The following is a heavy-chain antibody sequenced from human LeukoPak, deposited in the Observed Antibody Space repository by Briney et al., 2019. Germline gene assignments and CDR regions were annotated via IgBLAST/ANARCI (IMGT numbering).Heavy chain of an antibody. D-gene: IGHD3-16*01. CDR3: AGGPDYYYYYMDV. CDR1: GFTFSNYG. CDR2: ITASSSST. J-gene: IGHJ6*03. Sequence: GGSLRLSCEASGFTFSNYGMSWVRQAPGKGLEWVSAITASSSSTHDADSVQGRFTISRDNFKNTLYLQMNSLRAEDTAVYYCAGGPDYYYYYMDVWGKGTTVTISS. V-gene: IGHV3-23*01.